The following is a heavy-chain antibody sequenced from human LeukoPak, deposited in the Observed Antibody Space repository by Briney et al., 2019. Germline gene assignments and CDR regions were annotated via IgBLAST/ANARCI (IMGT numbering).Heavy chain of an antibody. D-gene: IGHD2-2*01. Sequence: ASVKVSCKASGYTFTSYYMHWVRQAPGQGLEWMGIINPSGGSTSYAQKFQGRVTMTRDTSTSTVYVELSSLRSEDTAVYYCARWSLLYCSSTSCPDFYGMDVWGQGTTVTVSS. CDR2: INPSGGST. J-gene: IGHJ6*02. V-gene: IGHV1-46*01. CDR3: ARWSLLYCSSTSCPDFYGMDV. CDR1: GYTFTSYY.